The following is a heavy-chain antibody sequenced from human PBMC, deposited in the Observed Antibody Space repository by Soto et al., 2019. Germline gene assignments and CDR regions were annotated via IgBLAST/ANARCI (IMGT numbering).Heavy chain of an antibody. V-gene: IGHV4-59*01. Sequence: SETLSLTCTVSGGSISSYYWSWIRQPPGKGLEWIGYIYYSGSTNYNPSLKSRVTISVDTSKNQFSLKLSSVTAADTAVYYCARDLRGSGVEFDYWGQGTLVTVSS. CDR2: IYYSGST. J-gene: IGHJ4*02. D-gene: IGHD3-10*01. CDR1: GGSISSYY. CDR3: ARDLRGSGVEFDY.